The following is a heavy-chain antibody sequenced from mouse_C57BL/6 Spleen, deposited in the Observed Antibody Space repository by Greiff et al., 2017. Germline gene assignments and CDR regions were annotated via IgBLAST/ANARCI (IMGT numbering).Heavy chain of an antibody. CDR3: AREVADD. Sequence: EVQLQQSGPDLVKPGASVKISCKASGYTFTDYYMNWVKQRPGKSLEWIGDINPNNGGTSYNQKIKGKDTLTVDKSYSTAYMELRSLTSEDAAVYYCAREVADDWGQGTTLTVSS. D-gene: IGHD1-1*02. J-gene: IGHJ2*01. CDR1: GYTFTDYY. CDR2: INPNNGGT. V-gene: IGHV1-26*01.